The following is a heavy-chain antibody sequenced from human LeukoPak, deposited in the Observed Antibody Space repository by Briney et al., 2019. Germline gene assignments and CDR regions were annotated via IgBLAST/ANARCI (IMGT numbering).Heavy chain of an antibody. CDR3: ARHKVRDYMDV. Sequence: SETLSLTCTVSSVSISSTSDYWAWIRQPPGKGLEWIGNIYYSGNTYYNPCLKSRVTISIDTSKNQFSLQVSSVTAADTAVYYCARHKVRDYMDVWGKGTTVTISS. CDR1: SVSISSTSDY. V-gene: IGHV4-39*01. D-gene: IGHD3-22*01. CDR2: IYYSGNT. J-gene: IGHJ6*03.